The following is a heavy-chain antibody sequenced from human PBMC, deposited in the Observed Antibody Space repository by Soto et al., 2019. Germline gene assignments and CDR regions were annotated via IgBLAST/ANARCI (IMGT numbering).Heavy chain of an antibody. Sequence: PSETLSLTCTVSGGSISSYYWSWIRQPPGKGLEWIGYIYYSGSTNYNPSLKSRVTISVDTSKNQFSLKLSSVTAADTAVYYCARDLVYNTMVRGVRANINWFDPWGQGTLVPVSS. CDR3: ARDLVYNTMVRGVRANINWFDP. CDR2: IYYSGST. J-gene: IGHJ5*02. D-gene: IGHD3-10*01. CDR1: GGSISSYY. V-gene: IGHV4-59*01.